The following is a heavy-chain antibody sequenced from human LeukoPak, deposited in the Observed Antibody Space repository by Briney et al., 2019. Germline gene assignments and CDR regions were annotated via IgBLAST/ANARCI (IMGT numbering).Heavy chain of an antibody. Sequence: GASAKVSCKASGYTFTSYGISWVRQAPGQGLEWMGWISAYNGNTNYAQKLQGRVTMTTDTSTSTAYMELRSLRSDDTAVYYCARAGYCSSTSCSFKYNWFDPWGQGTLVTVSS. J-gene: IGHJ5*02. D-gene: IGHD2-2*01. V-gene: IGHV1-18*01. CDR1: GYTFTSYG. CDR2: ISAYNGNT. CDR3: ARAGYCSSTSCSFKYNWFDP.